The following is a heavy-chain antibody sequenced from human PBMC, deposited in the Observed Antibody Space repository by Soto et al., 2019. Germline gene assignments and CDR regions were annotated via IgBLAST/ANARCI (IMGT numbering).Heavy chain of an antibody. J-gene: IGHJ4*02. CDR3: ARRIVATETFDY. CDR1: GGSVSSNSYS. CDR2: IYSNDNT. Sequence: SETLSLTCTVSGGSVSSNSYSWGWVRQSPGKGLEWIGTIYSNDNTHYNPSLKSRVTISIDASKNQFSLRLSSVTAADTAVYYCARRIVATETFDYWGQGTLVTVSS. D-gene: IGHD5-12*01. V-gene: IGHV4-39*07.